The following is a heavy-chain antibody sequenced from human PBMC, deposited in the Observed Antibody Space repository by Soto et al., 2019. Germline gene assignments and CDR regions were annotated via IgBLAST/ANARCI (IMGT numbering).Heavy chain of an antibody. CDR1: GFSFSSSA. CDR3: AKDLMVAAY. D-gene: IGHD2-15*01. J-gene: IGHJ4*02. V-gene: IGHV3-23*01. CDR2: ISGSGGAT. Sequence: LRLSCEASGFSFSSSAMNWVRQAPGKGLEWISVISGSGGATYFADSVKGRFTISRDNSKNTLYLQMNSLRAEDTAVYYCAKDLMVAAYWGQGTLVTV.